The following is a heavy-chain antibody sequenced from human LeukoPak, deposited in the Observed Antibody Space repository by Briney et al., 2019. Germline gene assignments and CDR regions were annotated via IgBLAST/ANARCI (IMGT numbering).Heavy chain of an antibody. CDR1: GESISAYD. CDR3: ARQSSAAGTHWFDS. J-gene: IGHJ5*01. D-gene: IGHD6-13*01. CDR2: IYNSATT. Sequence: PSETLSLSCTVSGESISAYDWAWIRQPPGKGLEWIAYIYNSATTHYKPSLKSRVTMSEDTSKNQFSLRLSSVTAADTAVYYCARQSSAAGTHWFDSWGQGILVTVSS. V-gene: IGHV4-59*08.